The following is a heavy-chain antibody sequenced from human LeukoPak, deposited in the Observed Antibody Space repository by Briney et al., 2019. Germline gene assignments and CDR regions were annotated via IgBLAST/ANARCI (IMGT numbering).Heavy chain of an antibody. D-gene: IGHD2-2*01. CDR1: GFTFSRYA. CDR2: INTDSSDI. J-gene: IGHJ4*02. CDR3: ARDTFQPGLIDS. Sequence: GGSLRLPCAASGFTFSRYAMNWVRQAPGKGLQWVSYINTDSSDIHYADSVKGRFTISRDNARNTLYLQLSSLRAEDSAVYYCARDTFQPGLIDSWGQGTLVTVSS. V-gene: IGHV3-21*05.